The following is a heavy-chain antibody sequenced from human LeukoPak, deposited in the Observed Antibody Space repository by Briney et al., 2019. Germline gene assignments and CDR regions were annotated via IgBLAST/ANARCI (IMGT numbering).Heavy chain of an antibody. CDR2: IKEDGSEK. D-gene: IGHD4-23*01. V-gene: IGHV3-7*01. Sequence: GGSLRLSCAASAFTFKICWMSWVRQAPGKGLEWVANIKEDGSEKYYVDSVKGRFTISRDNAKNSLYLQMNSLRAEDTAVYYCARVPSSSRPGGNGYWGQGTLVTVSS. J-gene: IGHJ4*02. CDR1: AFTFKICW. CDR3: ARVPSSSRPGGNGY.